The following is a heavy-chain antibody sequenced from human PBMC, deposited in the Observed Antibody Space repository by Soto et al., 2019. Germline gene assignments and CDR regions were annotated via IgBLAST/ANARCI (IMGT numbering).Heavy chain of an antibody. D-gene: IGHD6-19*01. Sequence: PSETLSLTCPVSGGSLSSYYWSWIRQPPGKGLEWIGYIYYSGSTNYNPSLKSRVTISVDTSKNQFSLKLSSVTAADTAVYYCAGFEVAVAGEGYWGQGTLVTVSS. CDR2: IYYSGST. J-gene: IGHJ4*02. CDR1: GGSLSSYY. V-gene: IGHV4-59*08. CDR3: AGFEVAVAGEGY.